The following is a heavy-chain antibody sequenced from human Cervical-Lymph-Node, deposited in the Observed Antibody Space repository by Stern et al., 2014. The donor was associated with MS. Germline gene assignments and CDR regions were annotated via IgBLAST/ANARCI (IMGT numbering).Heavy chain of an antibody. CDR1: GGSISSGGYY. J-gene: IGHJ5*02. CDR3: ARVNPPYCSSTSCYIYWFDP. CDR2: ISYSGST. Sequence: QVQLQESGPGLVKPSQTLSLTCTVSGGSISSGGYYWSWIRQHPGKGLEWIGYISYSGSTYYNPSLKSRVTISVDTSKNQFSLKLSSVTAADTAVYYCARVNPPYCSSTSCYIYWFDPWGQGTLVTVSS. D-gene: IGHD2-2*02. V-gene: IGHV4-31*03.